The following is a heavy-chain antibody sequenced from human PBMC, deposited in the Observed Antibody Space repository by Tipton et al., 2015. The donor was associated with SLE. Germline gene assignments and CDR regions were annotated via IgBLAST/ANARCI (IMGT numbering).Heavy chain of an antibody. Sequence: TLSLTCTVSGGSVSSGSYYWSWIRQPAGKGLEWIGYIYTSGSTNYNPSLKSRVTISVDTSKNQFSLKLSSVTAADTAVYYCARPPTYCGGDCYSFFDYWGQGTLVTVSS. CDR1: GGSVSSGSYY. CDR2: IYTSGST. V-gene: IGHV4-61*09. D-gene: IGHD2-21*02. J-gene: IGHJ4*02. CDR3: ARPPTYCGGDCYSFFDY.